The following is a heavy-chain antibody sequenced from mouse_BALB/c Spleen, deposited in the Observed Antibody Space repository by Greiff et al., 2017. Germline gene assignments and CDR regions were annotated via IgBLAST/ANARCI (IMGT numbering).Heavy chain of an antibody. CDR3: ARSARLGPGDY. D-gene: IGHD4-1*01. CDR2: IYPGDGDT. J-gene: IGHJ2*01. Sequence: VQLQQSGAELARPGASVKLSCKASGYTFTSYWMQWVKQRPGQGLEWIGAIYPGDGDTRYTQKFKGKATLTADKSSSTAYMQLSSLASEDSAVYYCARSARLGPGDYWGQGTTLTVSS. V-gene: IGHV1-87*01. CDR1: GYTFTSYW.